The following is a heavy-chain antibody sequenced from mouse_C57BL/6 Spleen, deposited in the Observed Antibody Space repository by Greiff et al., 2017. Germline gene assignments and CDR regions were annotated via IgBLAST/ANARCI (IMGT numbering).Heavy chain of an antibody. J-gene: IGHJ1*03. Sequence: VQLQQSGPVLVKPGASVKMSCKASGYTFTDYYMNWVKQSHGKSLEWIGVINPYNGGTSYNQKFKGKATLTVDKSSSTAYMELNSLTSEDSAVYYCARRRVYYGNWYFDVWGTGTTVTVSS. D-gene: IGHD2-1*01. CDR2: INPYNGGT. V-gene: IGHV1-19*01. CDR3: ARRRVYYGNWYFDV. CDR1: GYTFTDYY.